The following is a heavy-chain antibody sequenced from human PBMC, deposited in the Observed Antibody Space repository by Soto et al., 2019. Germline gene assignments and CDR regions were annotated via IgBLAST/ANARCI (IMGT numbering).Heavy chain of an antibody. D-gene: IGHD1-20*01. CDR2: MNPNSGNT. CDR1: GYTFTRYD. CDR3: ARGATPRYFYNWNEHDAFDI. J-gene: IGHJ3*02. Sequence: ASVKVSCKASGYTFTRYDINWVRQATGQGPEWMGWMNPNSGNTGYAQKFQGRVTMTRNTSISTAYTELSSLRSEDTAVYYCARGATPRYFYNWNEHDAFDIWGQGTMVTVSS. V-gene: IGHV1-8*01.